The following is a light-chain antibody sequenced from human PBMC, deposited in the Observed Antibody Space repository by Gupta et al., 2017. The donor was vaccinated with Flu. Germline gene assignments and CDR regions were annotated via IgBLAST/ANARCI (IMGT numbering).Light chain of an antibody. J-gene: IGLJ3*02. Sequence: QAVLTQPPSVSAAPGQKVTISCSGSSSSIGGNSVSWYQQFPGTGPKLLIYEDDKHPPGIPDRFLCLQAGTFAHPGIHRLPAGDEADYYCGTWDSSLSAGGFGGGTKLTVL. CDR2: EDD. CDR3: GTWDSSLSAGG. V-gene: IGLV1-51*02. CDR1: SSSIGGNS.